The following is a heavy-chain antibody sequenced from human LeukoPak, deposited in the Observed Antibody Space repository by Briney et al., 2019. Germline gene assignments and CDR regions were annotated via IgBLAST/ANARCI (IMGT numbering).Heavy chain of an antibody. J-gene: IGHJ5*02. Sequence: GESLKISGKGFGYSFTSYWFGWVRQMPGKGLEGMGIIYPGDSDTRDSPSFQGQVTISADKSISTAYLQWSSLKASDTAMYYCARLGCSSTSCYWEDNWFDPWGQGTLVTVSS. V-gene: IGHV5-51*01. D-gene: IGHD2-2*01. CDR1: GYSFTSYW. CDR2: IYPGDSDT. CDR3: ARLGCSSTSCYWEDNWFDP.